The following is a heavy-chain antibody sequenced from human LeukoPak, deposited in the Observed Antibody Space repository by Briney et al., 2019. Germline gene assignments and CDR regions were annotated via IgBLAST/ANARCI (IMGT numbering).Heavy chain of an antibody. CDR3: AKEGWLESWDY. CDR2: IRNDGSKK. V-gene: IGHV3-30*02. D-gene: IGHD5-24*01. Sequence: AGGSLRLSCVASGFTFSGFGMHWVRQAPGKGLEWVAYIRNDGSKKYDADSVKGRFTISRDNSKNTLYLQMNSLRDEDTAIYYCAKEGWLESWDYWGQGTLVTVSS. J-gene: IGHJ4*02. CDR1: GFTFSGFG.